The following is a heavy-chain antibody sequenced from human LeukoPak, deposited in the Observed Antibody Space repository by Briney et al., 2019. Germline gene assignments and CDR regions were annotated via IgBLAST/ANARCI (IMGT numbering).Heavy chain of an antibody. CDR2: ISSSGGSA. J-gene: IGHJ4*02. D-gene: IGHD5-18*01. CDR1: GFTFSNYA. V-gene: IGHV3-23*01. Sequence: GGSLRLSCAASGFTFSNYAMSWVRQAPGKGLEWVSSISSSGGSAYYADSVKGRFTISRDNSKNTLFLQMDSLRAEDTAVYYCAKVWGTTMVIRYFDYWGQGTLVAVSS. CDR3: AKVWGTTMVIRYFDY.